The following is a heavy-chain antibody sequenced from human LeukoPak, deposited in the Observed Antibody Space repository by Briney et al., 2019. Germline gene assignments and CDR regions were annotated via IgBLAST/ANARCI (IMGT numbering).Heavy chain of an antibody. CDR3: ARDSVVTATPFDYYYGMDV. Sequence: SVKVSCKASGGTFSSYAISWVRQAPGQGLEWMGGIIPIFGRANYAQKFQGRVTITADESTSTAYMELSSLRSEDTAVYYCARDSVVTATPFDYYYGMDVWGQGTTVTVSS. V-gene: IGHV1-69*13. CDR1: GGTFSSYA. CDR2: IIPIFGRA. D-gene: IGHD2-21*02. J-gene: IGHJ6*02.